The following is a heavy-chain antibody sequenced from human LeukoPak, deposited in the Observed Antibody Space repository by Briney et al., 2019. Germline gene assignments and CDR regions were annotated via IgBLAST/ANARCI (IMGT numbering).Heavy chain of an antibody. CDR3: AREPHYDPTSRKWFDS. J-gene: IGHJ5*01. D-gene: IGHD3-3*01. V-gene: IGHV5-51*01. CDR1: GYSFTNYW. CDR2: VFPGDSDT. Sequence: GESLKISCKGSGYSFTNYWIGWVRQMPGKGLEWMGVVFPGDSDTRYSPSFQGQVTISADKSISTACLHWSSLKASDTAMYYCAREPHYDPTSRKWFDSWGQGTLVTVSS.